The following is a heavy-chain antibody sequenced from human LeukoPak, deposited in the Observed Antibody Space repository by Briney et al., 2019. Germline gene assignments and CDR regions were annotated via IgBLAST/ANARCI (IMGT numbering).Heavy chain of an antibody. V-gene: IGHV3-20*04. D-gene: IGHD3-9*01. CDR1: GFTFDDYG. CDR2: INWNGGST. Sequence: GGSLRLSCAASGFTFDDYGMSWVRQAPGKGLEWVSGINWNGGSTGYADSVKGRFTISRDNAKNSLYLQMNSLRAEDTALYYCARTSHYDISGAFDIWGQGTMVTVSS. CDR3: ARTSHYDISGAFDI. J-gene: IGHJ3*02.